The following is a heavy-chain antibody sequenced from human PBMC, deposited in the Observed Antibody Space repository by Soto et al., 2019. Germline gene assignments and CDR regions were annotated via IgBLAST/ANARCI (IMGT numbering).Heavy chain of an antibody. J-gene: IGHJ5*02. CDR2: IYYSGST. CDR1: GGSFGSGSYY. CDR3: ARDLYVWGSYRQQSNWFDP. V-gene: IGHV4-61*01. Sequence: SETLSLTGTVSGGSFGSGSYYWSWIRQPPGKGLEWIGYIYYSGSTNYNPSLKSRVTISVDTSKNQFSLKLSSVTAADTAVYYCARDLYVWGSYRQQSNWFDPWGQGTLVTVSS. D-gene: IGHD3-16*02.